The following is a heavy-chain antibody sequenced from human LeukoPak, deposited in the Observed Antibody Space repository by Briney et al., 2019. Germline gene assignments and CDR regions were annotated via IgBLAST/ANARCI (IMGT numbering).Heavy chain of an antibody. Sequence: PETLSLTCTVSGASISSYYWSWFRRPPGKGLEWIAYIFTSGSINFNPSLKSRVSISVDGSKNNFSLDLSSVTAADTAVYYCARRRDETATAAGYYHMDVWGKGTTVTVSS. CDR1: GASISSYY. V-gene: IGHV4-4*09. D-gene: IGHD3-22*01. CDR2: IFTSGSI. CDR3: ARRRDETATAAGYYHMDV. J-gene: IGHJ6*03.